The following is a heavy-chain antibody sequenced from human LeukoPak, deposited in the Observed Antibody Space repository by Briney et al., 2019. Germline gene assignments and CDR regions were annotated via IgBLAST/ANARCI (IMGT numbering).Heavy chain of an antibody. J-gene: IGHJ4*02. D-gene: IGHD4-17*01. Sequence: ASVKVSCKASGYTFTSYGISWVRQAPGQGLEWMGWISAYNGNTNYAQKLQGRVTMTTDTSTSTACMELSSLRSEDTAVYYCARSTVTTSAFDYWGQGTLVTVSS. V-gene: IGHV1-18*01. CDR3: ARSTVTTSAFDY. CDR1: GYTFTSYG. CDR2: ISAYNGNT.